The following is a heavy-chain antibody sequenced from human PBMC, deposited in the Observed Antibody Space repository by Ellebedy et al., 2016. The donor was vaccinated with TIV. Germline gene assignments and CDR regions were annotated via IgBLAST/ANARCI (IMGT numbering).Heavy chain of an antibody. J-gene: IGHJ4*02. CDR2: IYPGDSDT. V-gene: IGHV5-51*01. CDR1: GYSFTIHW. D-gene: IGHD1-26*01. Sequence: GGSLRLSCRASGYSFTIHWIGCVRQTPGKGLEWMGIIYPGDSDTRYSPSFQGQVTISVDKSISTAYLQWSRLKASDTAMYYCARPPESGSHDDYFDYWGQGTLVTVSA. CDR3: ARPPESGSHDDYFDY.